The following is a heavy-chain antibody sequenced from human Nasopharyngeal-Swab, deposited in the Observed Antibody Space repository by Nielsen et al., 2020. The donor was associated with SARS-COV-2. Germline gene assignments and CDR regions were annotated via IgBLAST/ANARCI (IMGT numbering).Heavy chain of an antibody. CDR1: GFNFGDYA. V-gene: IGHV3-49*04. CDR3: TALQRYGYGFMYFDY. D-gene: IGHD3-3*01. Sequence: GGSLRLSCAGSGFNFGDYALSWVRQAPGKGLEWVAFTRNEAYGGTTEYAASVAGRFTVQRDNSESIAYLQMNSLKTEDTAVYFCTALQRYGYGFMYFDYWGQGTLVSVSS. J-gene: IGHJ4*02. CDR2: TRNEAYGGTT.